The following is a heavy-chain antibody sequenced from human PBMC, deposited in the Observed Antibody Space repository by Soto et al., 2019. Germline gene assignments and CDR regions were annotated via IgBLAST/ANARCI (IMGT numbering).Heavy chain of an antibody. CDR3: ARRVGSCRGGTCYSIWFDL. J-gene: IGHJ5*02. V-gene: IGHV4-59*08. CDR1: GGSISSYY. Sequence: QVQLQESGPGLVKPSETLSLICTVSGGSISSYYWSWIRQPPGKGLEWIGYIYYSGSTNYNTSLTSRVIISVDTAKNQFALKRTSVTAADTAVYYCARRVGSCRGGTCYSIWFDLWGQGTLVTVSS. CDR2: IYYSGST. D-gene: IGHD2-15*01.